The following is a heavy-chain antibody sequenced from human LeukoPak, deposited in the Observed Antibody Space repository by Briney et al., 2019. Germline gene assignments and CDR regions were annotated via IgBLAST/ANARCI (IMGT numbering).Heavy chain of an antibody. D-gene: IGHD6-13*01. CDR1: GFTFSSYW. Sequence: GGSLRLSCAASGFTFSSYWMHWVRHAPGKGLVWVSRINSDGSSTFYADSVKGRFTISRDNAKNSLYLQMNSLRAEDTAVYYCASSSIAAAGERWGQGALVTVSS. CDR3: ASSSIAAAGER. V-gene: IGHV3-74*01. CDR2: INSDGSST. J-gene: IGHJ4*02.